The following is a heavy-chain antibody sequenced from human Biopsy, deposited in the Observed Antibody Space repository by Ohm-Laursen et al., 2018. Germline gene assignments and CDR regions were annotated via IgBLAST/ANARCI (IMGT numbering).Heavy chain of an antibody. CDR1: VKSINKYY. J-gene: IGHJ4*02. V-gene: IGHV4-4*07. CDR2: ILFSGDT. CDR3: ASLGRYCSGENCYGIDY. Sequence: PGTLSFTCTVTVKSINKYYWSWLRQPAGKGLVYIGRILFSGDTNPDYNPSLKSQATMSVDTSKNQYSRRLSSVTAADTSVYYCASLGRYCSGENCYGIDYWGQGTLVTVSS. D-gene: IGHD2-15*01.